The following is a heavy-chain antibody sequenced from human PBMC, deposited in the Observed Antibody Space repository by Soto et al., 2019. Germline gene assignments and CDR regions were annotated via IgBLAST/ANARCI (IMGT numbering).Heavy chain of an antibody. CDR2: IYYSGST. J-gene: IGHJ5*02. D-gene: IGHD2-2*01. CDR3: AGLVCSSTSCKKGLGGFDP. V-gene: IGHV4-39*01. CDR1: GGSISSSSYY. Sequence: QLQLQESGPGLVKPSETLSLTCTVSGGSISSSSYYWGWIRQPPGKGLEWIGSIYYSGSTYYNPSXXGPVTFCVTPXXTXSXXKLSVVTDAPPAVYYCAGLVCSSTSCKKGLGGFDPWGQGTLVTVSS.